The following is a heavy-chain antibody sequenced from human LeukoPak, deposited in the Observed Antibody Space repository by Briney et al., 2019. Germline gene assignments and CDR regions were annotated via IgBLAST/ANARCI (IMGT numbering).Heavy chain of an antibody. CDR2: IYYTGST. Sequence: SETLSLTCSVSGTSISSLYWSWIRQPPGKGLEGIGYIYYTGSTNYNPSLKSPVTIFVDTSKNQFSLRLSSVTAADTAVYYCARHRAYSSSSPFDYWGQGTLVTVSS. J-gene: IGHJ4*02. CDR1: GTSISSLY. CDR3: ARHRAYSSSSPFDY. D-gene: IGHD6-6*01. V-gene: IGHV4-59*08.